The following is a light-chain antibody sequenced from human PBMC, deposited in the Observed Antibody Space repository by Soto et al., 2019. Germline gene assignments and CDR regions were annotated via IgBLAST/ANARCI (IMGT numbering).Light chain of an antibody. J-gene: IGKJ1*01. CDR3: QKYNSAPQT. CDR2: AAS. V-gene: IGKV1-27*01. CDR1: QDIGNY. Sequence: DIQMTQSPPSLSASVGDRVIITCQASQDIGNYLNCYQQKPGKAPKLLIYAASTLQSGVPSRFSGSGSGTDFTLTISSLQPEDVATYYCQKYNSAPQTFGQGTKVEIK.